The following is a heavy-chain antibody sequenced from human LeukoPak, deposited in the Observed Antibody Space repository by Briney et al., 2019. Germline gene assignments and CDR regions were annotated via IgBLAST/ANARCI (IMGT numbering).Heavy chain of an antibody. CDR1: GFTFNSYG. CDR3: AKDLAGYSNDRDFGMDV. Sequence: TGRSLRLSCAGSGFTFNSYGMHWVRQAPGKGLEWVAVISYDGGNKFYADSVKGRFTISRDNSKNTLYLQMNSLGAEDTALYHCAKDLAGYSNDRDFGMDVWGQGTTVTVSS. J-gene: IGHJ6*02. CDR2: ISYDGGNK. D-gene: IGHD4-11*01. V-gene: IGHV3-30*18.